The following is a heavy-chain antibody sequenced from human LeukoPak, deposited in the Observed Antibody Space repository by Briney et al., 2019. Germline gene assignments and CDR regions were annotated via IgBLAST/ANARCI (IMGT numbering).Heavy chain of an antibody. CDR2: IYYSGST. CDR1: GGSIRSGSYY. V-gene: IGHV4-39*01. D-gene: IGHD3-22*01. Sequence: SETLSLTCTVSGGSIRSGSYYWGWIRQTPGRGLEWIGSIYYSGSTYYNPSLKSRVSISVDTSKNQFSLKLSSVTAADTAVYYCARQGYSGDYYGDNWFDPWGQGTLVTVSS. J-gene: IGHJ5*02. CDR3: ARQGYSGDYYGDNWFDP.